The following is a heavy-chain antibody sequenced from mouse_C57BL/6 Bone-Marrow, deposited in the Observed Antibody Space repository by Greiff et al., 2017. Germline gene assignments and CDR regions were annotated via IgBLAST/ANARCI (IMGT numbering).Heavy chain of an antibody. J-gene: IGHJ3*01. D-gene: IGHD3-3*01. CDR1: GFTFSSYG. CDR3: ERHGGQLPFAY. V-gene: IGHV5-6*01. CDR2: ISSGGSYT. Sequence: EVQLMESGGDLVKPGGSLKLSCAASGFTFSSYGMSWVRQTPDKRLEWVATISSGGSYTYYPDSVKGRFTISRDNAKNTLYLQMSSLKSEDTAMYYCERHGGQLPFAYWGQGTLVTVSA.